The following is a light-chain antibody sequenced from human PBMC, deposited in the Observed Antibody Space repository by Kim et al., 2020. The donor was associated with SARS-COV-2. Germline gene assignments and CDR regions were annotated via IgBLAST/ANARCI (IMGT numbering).Light chain of an antibody. Sequence: AIRITQSPSSLSASTGDRVTITCRASQGIRSYLAWYQQKPGKAPKLLIYAASTLQSGVPSRFSGSGSGTDFTLTISCLQSEDFATYYCQQYYSYPWTFGQGTKVDI. J-gene: IGKJ1*01. CDR3: QQYYSYPWT. CDR1: QGIRSY. V-gene: IGKV1-8*01. CDR2: AAS.